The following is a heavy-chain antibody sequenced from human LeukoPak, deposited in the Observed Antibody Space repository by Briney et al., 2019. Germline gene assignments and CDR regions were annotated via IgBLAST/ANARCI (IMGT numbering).Heavy chain of an antibody. Sequence: WALILSCAASGFTFSSYWMSGGRQAAGKVLGWGSNIKQDGSEKYYVAPVKGRFTISRDNATNSLYLQMNSLRAADTAVYYCARVQWELRGVGSYFDYWDRDPWSPSP. CDR2: IKQDGSEK. D-gene: IGHD1-26*01. CDR1: GFTFSSYW. J-gene: IGHJ4*02. V-gene: IGHV3-7*01. CDR3: ARVQWELRGVGSYFDY.